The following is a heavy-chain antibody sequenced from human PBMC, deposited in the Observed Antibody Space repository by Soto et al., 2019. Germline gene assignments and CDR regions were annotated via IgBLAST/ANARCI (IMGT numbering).Heavy chain of an antibody. CDR2: ISGSGGST. CDR1: GFTFSSYA. D-gene: IGHD3-10*01. CDR3: EKDDLLVRGTKDHDYYGMDV. Sequence: EVQLLESGGGLVQPGGSLRLSCAASGFTFSSYAMSWVRQAPGKGLEWVSAISGSGGSTYYADSVKGRFTISRDNSKNTLYLQMNSLRAEDTDVYYWEKDDLLVRGTKDHDYYGMDVWGQGTTVTVSS. J-gene: IGHJ6*02. V-gene: IGHV3-23*01.